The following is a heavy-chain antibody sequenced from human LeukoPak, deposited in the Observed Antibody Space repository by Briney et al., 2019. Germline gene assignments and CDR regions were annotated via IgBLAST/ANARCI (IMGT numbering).Heavy chain of an antibody. D-gene: IGHD3-22*01. CDR1: GGSFSGYY. V-gene: IGHV4-59*01. J-gene: IGHJ4*02. Sequence: SETLSLTCAVYGGSFSGYYWSWIRQPPGKGLEWIGYIYYRGNTNYNPSLKSRVTISVDTSKNQFSLKLSSVTAADTAVYYCARVKPSYYYDSSGYSFDYWGQGTLVTVSS. CDR3: ARVKPSYYYDSSGYSFDY. CDR2: IYYRGNT.